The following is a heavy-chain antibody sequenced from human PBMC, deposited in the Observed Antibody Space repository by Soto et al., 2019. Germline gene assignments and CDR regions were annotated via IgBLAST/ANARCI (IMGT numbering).Heavy chain of an antibody. CDR3: ASDQGYGGYTDY. CDR2: ISYDGSNK. V-gene: IGHV3-30-3*01. J-gene: IGHJ4*02. D-gene: IGHD3-22*01. CDR1: GFTFSSYA. Sequence: QVQLVESGGGVVQPGRSLRLSCAASGFTFSSYAMHWVRQAPGKGLEWVAVISYDGSNKYYADSVKGRFTISRDNSKNTLYLQMNSLRAEDTAVYYWASDQGYGGYTDYWGQGTLVTVSS.